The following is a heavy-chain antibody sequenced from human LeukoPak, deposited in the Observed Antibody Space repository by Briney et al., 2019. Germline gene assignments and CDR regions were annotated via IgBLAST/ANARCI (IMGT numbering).Heavy chain of an antibody. J-gene: IGHJ4*02. V-gene: IGHV1-69*04. CDR3: ARSPGYYDSSGSDY. Sequence: GASVKVSCKASGGTFSSYAISWVRQAPGQGLEWMGRIIPILGIANYAQKFQGRVTTTADKSTSTAYMELSSLRSEDTAVYYCARSPGYYDSSGSDYWGQGTLVTVSS. CDR2: IIPILGIA. CDR1: GGTFSSYA. D-gene: IGHD3-22*01.